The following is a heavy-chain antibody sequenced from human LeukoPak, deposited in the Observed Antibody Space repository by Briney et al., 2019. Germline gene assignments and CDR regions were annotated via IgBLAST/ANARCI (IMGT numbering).Heavy chain of an antibody. CDR2: INHSGST. V-gene: IGHV4-34*01. CDR1: GGSFSGYY. D-gene: IGHD6-13*01. CDR3: ARELIAAAGTRGGGYYYYYGMDV. J-gene: IGHJ6*02. Sequence: SETLSLTCAVYGGSFSGYYWSWIRQPPGKGLEWIGEINHSGSTNYNPSLKSRVTISVDTSKNQFSLKLSSVTAADTAVYYCARELIAAAGTRGGGYYYYYGMDVWGQGTTVTVSS.